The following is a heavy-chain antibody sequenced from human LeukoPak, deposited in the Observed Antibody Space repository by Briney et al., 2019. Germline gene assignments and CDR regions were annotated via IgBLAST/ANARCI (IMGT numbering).Heavy chain of an antibody. CDR1: GGSISSYY. CDR2: IYYSGST. Sequence: SETLSLTCTVSGGSISSYYWNWIRQPPGKGLEWIGYIYYSGSTNYNPSLKSRVTISVDTSKNQFSLKLSSVTAAGTAVYYCARDVARWEARPDDAFDIWGQGTMVTVSS. J-gene: IGHJ3*02. D-gene: IGHD1-26*01. V-gene: IGHV4-59*01. CDR3: ARDVARWEARPDDAFDI.